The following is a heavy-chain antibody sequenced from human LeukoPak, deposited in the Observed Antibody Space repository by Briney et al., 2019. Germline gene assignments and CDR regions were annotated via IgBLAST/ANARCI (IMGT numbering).Heavy chain of an antibody. CDR2: MYYSGST. J-gene: IGHJ4*02. Sequence: SETLSLTCSVSGGSISGSSYYWGWIRQPPGKGLEWIGSMYYSGSTYYNPSLKSRVTISVDTSKNQFSLKLSSVTAADTAIYYCARHDIVLMVYAQTSFDYWGQGTLVTVSS. V-gene: IGHV4-39*01. CDR1: GGSISGSSYY. CDR3: ARHDIVLMVYAQTSFDY. D-gene: IGHD2-8*01.